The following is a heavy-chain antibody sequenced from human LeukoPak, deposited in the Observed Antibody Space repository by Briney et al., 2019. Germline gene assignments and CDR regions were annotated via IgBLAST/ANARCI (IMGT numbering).Heavy chain of an antibody. V-gene: IGHV3-30*04. J-gene: IGHJ4*02. CDR1: GFTFSGSA. Sequence: GGSLKLSCAASGFTFSGSAMHWVRQAPGKGLEWVAVISYDGSNKYYADSVKGRFTISRDNSKNTLYLQMNSLRAEDTAVYYCARIYSDSSGYSYYFDYWGQGTLVTVSS. CDR2: ISYDGSNK. CDR3: ARIYSDSSGYSYYFDY. D-gene: IGHD3-22*01.